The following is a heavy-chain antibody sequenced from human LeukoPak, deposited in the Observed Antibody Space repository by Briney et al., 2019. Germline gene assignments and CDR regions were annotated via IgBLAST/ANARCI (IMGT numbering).Heavy chain of an antibody. J-gene: IGHJ4*02. CDR3: ARGRVEGVLAAILY. Sequence: ASLRVSCEHSGYTFTTYVLSWVRQAPGQGLEWVAWISAYNGNTNYAQTLQGRVTISTDTSTSTPYIEMRSLRSDDTAVYYRARGRVEGVLAAILYWGQGTLVTVSS. D-gene: IGHD2-2*01. CDR1: GYTFTTYV. CDR2: ISAYNGNT. V-gene: IGHV1-18*01.